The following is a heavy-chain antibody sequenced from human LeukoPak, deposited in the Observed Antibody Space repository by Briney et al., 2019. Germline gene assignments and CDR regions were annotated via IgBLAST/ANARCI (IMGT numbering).Heavy chain of an antibody. CDR1: GFTFSSYG. V-gene: IGHV3-30*18. J-gene: IGHJ4*02. CDR3: AKEFREGDSSGYYPRYYFDY. Sequence: PGGSLRLSCAASGFTFSSYGMHWVRQAPGKGLEWVAVISYDGSNKYYADSVKGRFTISRDNSKNTLYLQMNSLRAEDTAVYYCAKEFREGDSSGYYPRYYFDYWGQGTLVTVSS. CDR2: ISYDGSNK. D-gene: IGHD3-22*01.